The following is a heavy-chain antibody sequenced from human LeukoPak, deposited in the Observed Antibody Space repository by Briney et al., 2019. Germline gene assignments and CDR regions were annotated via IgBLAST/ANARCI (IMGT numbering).Heavy chain of an antibody. V-gene: IGHV1-3*01. CDR1: GYTFTSYA. Sequence: GASVKVSCKASGYTFTSYAIHWVRQAPGQRLEWMGWISAGNGNTKYSQNFQGRVTFISNTSATTAFMELSSLRSEDAAVYYCARDFGSGSNDYWGQGTLVTVSS. CDR2: ISAGNGNT. D-gene: IGHD1-26*01. CDR3: ARDFGSGSNDY. J-gene: IGHJ4*02.